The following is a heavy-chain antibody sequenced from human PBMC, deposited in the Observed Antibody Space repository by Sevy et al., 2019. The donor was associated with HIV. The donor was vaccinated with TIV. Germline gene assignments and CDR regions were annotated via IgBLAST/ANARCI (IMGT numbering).Heavy chain of an antibody. CDR1: GFTVTNTY. V-gene: IGHV3-53*01. D-gene: IGHD6-13*01. Sequence: GGSLRLSCAASGFTVTNTYMSWVRQAPGKELEWVAVIFSGGNIYYAGPVKGRFAISRDNSKNTVSLQMNSLRVEDTAVYFCARGAPMAAAGTIDYWGQGTLVTVSS. CDR3: ARGAPMAAAGTIDY. J-gene: IGHJ4*02. CDR2: IFSGGNI.